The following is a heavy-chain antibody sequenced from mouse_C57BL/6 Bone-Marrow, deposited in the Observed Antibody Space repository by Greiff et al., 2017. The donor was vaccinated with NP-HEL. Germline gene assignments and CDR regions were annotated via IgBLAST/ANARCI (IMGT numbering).Heavy chain of an antibody. CDR1: GYTFTSYW. Sequence: VQLQQSGTVLARPGASVKMSCKTSGYTFTSYWMHWVKQRPGQGLEWIGAIYPGNSDTSYHQKFKGQAKLTAVTSASTAYMEISSLTNEDSAVYYCTREDGYYGFLFDYWGQGTTLTVSS. D-gene: IGHD2-3*01. J-gene: IGHJ2*01. CDR3: TREDGYYGFLFDY. V-gene: IGHV1-5*01. CDR2: IYPGNSDT.